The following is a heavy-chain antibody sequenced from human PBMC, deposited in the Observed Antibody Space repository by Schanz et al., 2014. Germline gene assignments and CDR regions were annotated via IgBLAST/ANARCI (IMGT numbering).Heavy chain of an antibody. CDR1: GFTFSDYA. Sequence: EVQLVESGGGLVQPGGSLIISCSASGFTFSDYALHWVRQAPGKGLEYVSAITSDGGGTYYADSVKGRFIISRDTSRNMLLLQLSSLTSDDTAVYYCARSPHYRARKPRSARPTATNLWGQGTLVTVFS. D-gene: IGHD3-10*01. V-gene: IGHV3-64D*06. CDR2: ITSDGGGT. J-gene: IGHJ4*02. CDR3: ARSPHYRARKPRSARPTATNL.